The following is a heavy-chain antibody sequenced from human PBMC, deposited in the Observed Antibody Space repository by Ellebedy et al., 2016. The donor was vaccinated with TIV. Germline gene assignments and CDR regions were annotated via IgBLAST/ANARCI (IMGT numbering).Heavy chain of an antibody. CDR3: ATDNLLYSGYPGFFDN. D-gene: IGHD5-12*01. J-gene: IGHJ4*02. V-gene: IGHV1-24*01. CDR2: FDPEENRI. Sequence: AASVKVSCKVSGYTLTELPMHWVRQAPGKGLEWMGGFDPEENRIVYARKFQGRVTMTEDTSTDTSYMELTSLRSEDTAMYYCATDNLLYSGYPGFFDNWGQGTLVTVSS. CDR1: GYTLTELP.